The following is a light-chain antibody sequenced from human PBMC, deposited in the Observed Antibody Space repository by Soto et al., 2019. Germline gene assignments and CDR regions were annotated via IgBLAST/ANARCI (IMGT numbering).Light chain of an antibody. J-gene: IGKJ4*02. Sequence: VVLRSQAQRYVTRCGRTTLPWRVCQSVKSYLAWYQQKPGQAPTFLIYGASTRATGIPPRFSGSGSGTEFTLTISSLQADDFPVAYCQQYNDRPPQAFGGGTKVDIK. V-gene: IGKV3-15*01. CDR1: QSVKSY. CDR2: GAS. CDR3: QQYNDRPPQA.